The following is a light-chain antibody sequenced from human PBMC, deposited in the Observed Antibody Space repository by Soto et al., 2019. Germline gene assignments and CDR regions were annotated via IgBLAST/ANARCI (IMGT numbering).Light chain of an antibody. CDR1: SSDVGDHNL. CDR2: GVT. V-gene: IGLV2-8*01. J-gene: IGLJ1*01. CDR3: SSYAGSDNYV. Sequence: QSVLTQPPSASGSPGQSVTISCTGTSSDVGDHNLVSWYQQHPGKAPKLLIWGVTNRPSGVPHRFSGSKSGNTASLTVSGLQAEDEADYYCSSYAGSDNYVFGPGTKLTVL.